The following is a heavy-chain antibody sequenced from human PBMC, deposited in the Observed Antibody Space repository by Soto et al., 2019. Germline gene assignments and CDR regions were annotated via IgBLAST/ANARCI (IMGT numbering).Heavy chain of an antibody. Sequence: EVKLVESGGGLVQPGGSLRLSCAASGFTCSTYWMHWVRQAPGKGLVWVSRIKNDGSGTYYVDSVEGRFTISRDNAKNTLYLQMNSLIAEDTAVYYCVRGDGDYYDGNGYLGRHWGQGTLVTVSS. J-gene: IGHJ4*02. CDR1: GFTCSTYW. V-gene: IGHV3-74*01. D-gene: IGHD3-22*01. CDR2: IKNDGSGT. CDR3: VRGDGDYYDGNGYLGRH.